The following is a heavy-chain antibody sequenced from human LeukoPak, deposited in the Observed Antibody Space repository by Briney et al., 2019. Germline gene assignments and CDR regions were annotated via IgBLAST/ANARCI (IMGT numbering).Heavy chain of an antibody. CDR3: ARDGNYIDY. Sequence: GRSLRLSCAASGFTFSSYAMHWVRQAPGKGLEWVAVISYDGSNKYYADSVKGRFTISRDNSKNTLYLQMNSLRAEDTAVYYCARDGNYIDYWGQGTLVTVSS. J-gene: IGHJ4*02. V-gene: IGHV3-30-3*01. CDR1: GFTFSSYA. CDR2: ISYDGSNK.